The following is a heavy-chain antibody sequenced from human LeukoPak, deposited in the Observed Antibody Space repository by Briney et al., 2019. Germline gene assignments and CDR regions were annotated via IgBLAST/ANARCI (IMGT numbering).Heavy chain of an antibody. CDR2: IYYSGST. V-gene: IGHV4-59*01. CDR1: GGSFSSYY. D-gene: IGHD1-26*01. Sequence: SETLSLTCAVYGGSFSSYYWSWIRQPPGKGLEWIGYIYYSGSTNYNPSLESRVTISVDTSKDQFSLKLSSVTAADTAVYYCASTLYSGSYYLTQLDYWGQGTLVTVSS. J-gene: IGHJ4*02. CDR3: ASTLYSGSYYLTQLDY.